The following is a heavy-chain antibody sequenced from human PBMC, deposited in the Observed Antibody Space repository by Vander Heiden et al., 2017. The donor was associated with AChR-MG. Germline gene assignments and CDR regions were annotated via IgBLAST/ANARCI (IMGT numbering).Heavy chain of an antibody. CDR1: GFTFSNFA. J-gene: IGHJ3*02. V-gene: IGHV3-30-3*01. D-gene: IGHD3-16*01. CDR3: ARDLTAYSYGDAFDI. CDR2: ISYDGTHE. Sequence: QVQLVESGGGVVQPGRSLRLSCVASGFTFSNFAMHWVRQAPGLGLEWVAVISYDGTHEYYADSVKGRFSISRDNAKNTLYVQVNSLRADDTAVYYCARDLTAYSYGDAFDIWGQGTVVTVSS.